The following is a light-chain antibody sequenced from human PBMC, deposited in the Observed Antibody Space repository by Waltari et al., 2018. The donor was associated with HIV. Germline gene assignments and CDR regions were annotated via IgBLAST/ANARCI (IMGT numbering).Light chain of an antibody. V-gene: IGLV2-18*02. CDR1: SIDLGAYNR. CDR2: EVT. Sequence: QSALTQPPSVSGSLGQSVTISCTGTSIDLGAYNRLSWYQQSPGTAPKVKIYEVTHRPSGVPVRFSGSKSGNTASLTISGLQADDEADYYCSSYTTSSTWVFGGGTKLTVL. J-gene: IGLJ3*02. CDR3: SSYTTSSTWV.